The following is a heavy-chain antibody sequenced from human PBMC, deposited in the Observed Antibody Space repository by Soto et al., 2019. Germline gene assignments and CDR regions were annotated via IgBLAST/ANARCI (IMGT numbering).Heavy chain of an antibody. Sequence: ASVKVSCKASGYTFTSYGISWVRQAPGQGLEWMGWISAYNGNTNYAQKLQGRVTMTTDTSTSTAYMELRSLRSDDTAVYYCARSEYYYDSSGYHDAFDIWGKGTMVTVSS. CDR3: ARSEYYYDSSGYHDAFDI. CDR2: ISAYNGNT. V-gene: IGHV1-18*01. D-gene: IGHD3-22*01. CDR1: GYTFTSYG. J-gene: IGHJ3*02.